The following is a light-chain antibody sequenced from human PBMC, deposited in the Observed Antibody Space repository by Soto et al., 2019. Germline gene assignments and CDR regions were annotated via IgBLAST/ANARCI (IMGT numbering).Light chain of an antibody. CDR1: QDISNF. V-gene: IGKV1-17*03. CDR3: LQHKSYPRT. CDR2: SAN. J-gene: IGKJ1*01. Sequence: DIQMTQSPSDMSASVGDRVTITCRASQDISNFLVWFQQRPGKVPKRLMYSANRLESGVPSRFSGSGSGTEFTLTISSRQPEDFATYDCLQHKSYPRTFGQGTKVDIK.